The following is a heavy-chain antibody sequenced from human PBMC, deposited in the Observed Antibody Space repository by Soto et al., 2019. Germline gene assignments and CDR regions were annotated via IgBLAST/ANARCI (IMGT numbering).Heavy chain of an antibody. D-gene: IGHD3-22*01. V-gene: IGHV3-73*01. J-gene: IGHJ4*02. CDR1: GFTFSGSA. CDR2: IRSKANSYAT. CDR3: TRLVDQLITMIVV. Sequence: QTGGSLRLSCAASGFTFSGSAMHWVRQASGKGLEWVGRIRSKANSYATAYAASVKGRFTISRDDSKNTAYLQMNSLKTEDTAVYYCTRLVDQLITMIVVWGQGTLVTVYS.